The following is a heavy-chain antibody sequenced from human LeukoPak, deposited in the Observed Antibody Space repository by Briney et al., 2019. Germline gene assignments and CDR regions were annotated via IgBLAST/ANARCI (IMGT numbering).Heavy chain of an antibody. D-gene: IGHD6-13*01. CDR1: GFTFSSYS. CDR2: ISSSCSYI. Sequence: PGGSLRLSCAASGFTFSSYSMNWVRQAPGKGLEWVSSISSSCSYIYYADSVKGRFTISRDNAKNSLYLQMNSLRAEDTAVYYCAGSVTPGIAAAGSDAFDIWGQGTMVTVSS. J-gene: IGHJ3*02. CDR3: AGSVTPGIAAAGSDAFDI. V-gene: IGHV3-21*01.